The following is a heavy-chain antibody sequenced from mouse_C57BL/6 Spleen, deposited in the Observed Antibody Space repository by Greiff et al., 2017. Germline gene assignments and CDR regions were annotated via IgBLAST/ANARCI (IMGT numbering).Heavy chain of an antibody. V-gene: IGHV1-61*01. Sequence: VQLQQSGAELVRPGSSVKLSCKASGYTFTSYWMDWVKQRPGQGLEWIGNIYPSDSETHYNQKFKDKATLTVDKSSSTAYMQLSSLTSEDSAVYYCARRGGTTVVAPFDYWGQGTTLTVSS. D-gene: IGHD1-1*01. CDR1: GYTFTSYW. J-gene: IGHJ2*01. CDR2: IYPSDSET. CDR3: ARRGGTTVVAPFDY.